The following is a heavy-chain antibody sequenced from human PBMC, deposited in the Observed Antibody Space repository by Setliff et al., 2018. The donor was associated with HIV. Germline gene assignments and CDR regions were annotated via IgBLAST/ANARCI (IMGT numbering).Heavy chain of an antibody. CDR1: GFTFSSFA. CDR3: VRDTTSGWMLTN. V-gene: IGHV3-48*04. Sequence: PGGSLRLSCAASGFTFSSFAMNWVRQAPGKGLEWISYNNLDSRAIYYADSVRGRFTTSRDNARDSLYLQMNSLRAEDTAVYYCVRDTTSGWMLTNWGQGTLVTVSS. J-gene: IGHJ4*02. D-gene: IGHD2-2*01. CDR2: NNLDSRAI.